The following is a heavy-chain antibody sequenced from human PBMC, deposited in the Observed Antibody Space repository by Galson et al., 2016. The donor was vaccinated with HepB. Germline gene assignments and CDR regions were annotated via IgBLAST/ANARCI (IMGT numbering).Heavy chain of an antibody. CDR2: ISDSSSHI. D-gene: IGHD3-16*01. V-gene: IGHV3-48*02. CDR3: ARGIPQTYYFDY. Sequence: SLRLSCAASGFSFTTYSMNWVRQAPGKGLEWVSYISDSSSHIYYAGSVKGRFTISRDSAKNSLYLQMNSLRDEDTAVYYCARGIPQTYYFDYWGQGSLVTVSS. J-gene: IGHJ4*02. CDR1: GFSFTTYS.